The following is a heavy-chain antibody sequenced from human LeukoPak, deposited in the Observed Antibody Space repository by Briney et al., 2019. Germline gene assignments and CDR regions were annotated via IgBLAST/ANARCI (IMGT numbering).Heavy chain of an antibody. CDR2: ISSSSTYT. V-gene: IGHV3-11*06. CDR3: AIYRSYGDRDY. J-gene: IGHJ4*02. D-gene: IGHD4-17*01. CDR1: GFTFSDYY. Sequence: GGSLRLSCAASGFTFSDYYMSWIRQPPGKGLEWVSYISSSSTYTNYADSVKGRFTISRDNAKNSLYLQMNSLRAEDTAVYYCAIYRSYGDRDYWGQGTLVTVSS.